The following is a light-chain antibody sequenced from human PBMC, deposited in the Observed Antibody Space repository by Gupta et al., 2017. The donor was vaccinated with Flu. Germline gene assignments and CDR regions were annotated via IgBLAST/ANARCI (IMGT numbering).Light chain of an antibody. CDR3: QQCYNTPQT. CDR2: AAS. Sequence: MLQSPSSLSASVGDRVTITCLASQSISNFLNWYQQKPGKAPKLLIYAASSLESGVPSRFSGSGSGTDFTFTISSLQPEDFATYYCQQCYNTPQTFGEGTKVEIK. CDR1: QSISNF. V-gene: IGKV1-39*01. J-gene: IGKJ4*02.